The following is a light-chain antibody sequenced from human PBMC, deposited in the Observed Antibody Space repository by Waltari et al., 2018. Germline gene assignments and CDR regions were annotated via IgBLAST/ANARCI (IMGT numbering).Light chain of an antibody. V-gene: IGLV3-19*01. CDR2: GKN. Sequence: SSELTQDPAVSVALGQTVRITCQGDSLRSYYASWYQQKPGQAPVLVIYGKNNRPSGIPDRFSGSSSGNTASLTITGAQAEDEADYYCNSRDSSGNPLGWVFGGGTKLTVL. CDR3: NSRDSSGNPLGWV. CDR1: SLRSYY. J-gene: IGLJ3*02.